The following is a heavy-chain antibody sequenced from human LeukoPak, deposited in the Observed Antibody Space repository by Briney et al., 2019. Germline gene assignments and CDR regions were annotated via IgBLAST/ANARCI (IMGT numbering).Heavy chain of an antibody. D-gene: IGHD2-2*01. CDR1: GGTFSSYA. Sequence: GASVKVSCKASGGTFSSYAISWVRQAPGQGLEWMGRIIPILGIANYAQKFQGRVTITADKSTSTAYMELSSLRSEDTAVYYCASEVVVVVPAAIEDWFDPWGQGTLVTVSS. CDR3: ASEVVVVVPAAIEDWFDP. V-gene: IGHV1-69*04. J-gene: IGHJ5*02. CDR2: IIPILGIA.